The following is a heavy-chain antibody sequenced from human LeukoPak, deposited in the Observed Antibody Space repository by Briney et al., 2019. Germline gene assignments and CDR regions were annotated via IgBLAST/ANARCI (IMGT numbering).Heavy chain of an antibody. CDR3: AREGSSDAFDI. CDR1: GGSISSYY. CDR2: IYYSGST. D-gene: IGHD6-6*01. V-gene: IGHV4-59*01. Sequence: SETLSLTCTVSGGSISSYYWSWIRQPPEKGLEWIGYIYYSGSTNYNPSLKSRVTISVDTSKNQFSLKLSSVTAADTAVYYCAREGSSDAFDIWGQGTMVTVSS. J-gene: IGHJ3*02.